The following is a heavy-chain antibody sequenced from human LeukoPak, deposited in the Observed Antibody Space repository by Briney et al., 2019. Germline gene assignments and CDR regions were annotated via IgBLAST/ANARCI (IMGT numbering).Heavy chain of an antibody. V-gene: IGHV4-34*01. CDR3: ATTPYYYDSSGYSLGDY. CDR2: INHSGST. CDR1: GGSFSAYY. J-gene: IGHJ4*02. D-gene: IGHD3-22*01. Sequence: SETLSLTCAVYGGSFSAYYWSWIRQPPGKGLEWIGEINHSGSTNYNPSLKSRVTISVDTSKNQFSLKLSSVTAADTAVYYCATTPYYYDSSGYSLGDYWGQGTLVTVSS.